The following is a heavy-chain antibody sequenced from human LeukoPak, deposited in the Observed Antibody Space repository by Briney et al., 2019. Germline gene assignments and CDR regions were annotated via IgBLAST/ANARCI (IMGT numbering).Heavy chain of an antibody. D-gene: IGHD4-17*01. CDR3: AKSATVTAQTYYYYGVDV. CDR1: GFSFSSYA. V-gene: IGHV3-23*01. J-gene: IGHJ6*04. CDR2: ISGSGYST. Sequence: GGSLRLSCAASGFSFSSYAMSWVRQAPGKGLEWVSAISGSGYSTYYADSVKGRFTISRDDSKNTVYLQMNSLRAEDTAVYYCAKSATVTAQTYYYYGVDVWGKGTTVTVSS.